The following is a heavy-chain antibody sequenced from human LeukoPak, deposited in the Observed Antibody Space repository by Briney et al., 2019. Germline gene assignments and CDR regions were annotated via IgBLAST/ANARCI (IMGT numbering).Heavy chain of an antibody. J-gene: IGHJ4*02. CDR2: INPNSGGT. D-gene: IGHD3-16*02. CDR3: ARNGAWGSYRLHDF. V-gene: IGHV1-2*02. CDR1: GYTFNGYY. Sequence: GASVKVSCKTSGYTFNGYYIHWVRQAPGRGLEWMGWINPNSGGTKYARKFQGRVTVTSDTPISTVYMELHSLICDDTAVYYCARNGAWGSYRLHDFWGQGPLVTVSS.